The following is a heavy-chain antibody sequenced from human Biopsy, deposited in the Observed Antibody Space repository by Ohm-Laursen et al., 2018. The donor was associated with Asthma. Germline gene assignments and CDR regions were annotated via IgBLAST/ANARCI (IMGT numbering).Heavy chain of an antibody. CDR2: ISSSGARR. CDR1: GFAFSGYA. D-gene: IGHD3-22*01. Sequence: SLRLSCAASGFAFSGYAMSWVRQAPGKGLMWVSDISSSGARRNYADSVEGRFTISRDNSKNTLFLQMNSLIVDDTAIYFCAKGQNSATSGYFYNWGQGTLVTVSS. J-gene: IGHJ4*02. CDR3: AKGQNSATSGYFYN. V-gene: IGHV3-23*01.